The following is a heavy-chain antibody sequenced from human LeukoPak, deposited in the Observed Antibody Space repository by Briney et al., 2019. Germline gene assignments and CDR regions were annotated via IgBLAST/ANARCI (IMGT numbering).Heavy chain of an antibody. CDR1: GYTFTGYY. CDR2: INPNSGDT. D-gene: IGHD5-12*01. CDR3: AKNPYEYYFDY. Sequence: ASVRVSCKASGYTFTGYYMHWVRQAPGQGLEWMGWINPNSGDTNYAQKFQGRVTMTRDTSLRTAYLELSGLRSDDTAVYYCAKNPYEYYFDYWGQGTLVTVSS. J-gene: IGHJ4*02. V-gene: IGHV1-2*02.